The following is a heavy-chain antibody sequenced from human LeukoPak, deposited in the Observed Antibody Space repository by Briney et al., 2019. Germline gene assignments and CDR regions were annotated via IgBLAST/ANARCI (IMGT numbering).Heavy chain of an antibody. CDR1: GFTVTSNY. Sequence: GGSLRLSCAASGFTVTSNYMTWVRQAPGKGLEWVANIKQDGSEKYYVDSVKGRFTISRDNAKNSLYLQMNSLRAEDAAVYYCARDELTGYYSGFDYWGQGTLVTVSS. V-gene: IGHV3-7*01. CDR2: IKQDGSEK. CDR3: ARDELTGYYSGFDY. D-gene: IGHD3-9*01. J-gene: IGHJ4*02.